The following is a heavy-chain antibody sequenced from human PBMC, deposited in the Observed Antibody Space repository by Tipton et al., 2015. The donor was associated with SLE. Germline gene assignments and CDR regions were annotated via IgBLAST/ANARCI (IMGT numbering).Heavy chain of an antibody. CDR2: IYTSGST. V-gene: IGHV4-61*09. D-gene: IGHD6-13*01. Sequence: TLSLTCTVSGGSISSGSYYWSWIRQPAGKGLEWIGYIYTSGSTNYNPSLKSRVSISVDTSKNQFSLKLSSVTAADTAVYYCASGQQLDYWGQGTLVTVSS. CDR1: GGSISSGSYY. CDR3: ASGQQLDY. J-gene: IGHJ4*02.